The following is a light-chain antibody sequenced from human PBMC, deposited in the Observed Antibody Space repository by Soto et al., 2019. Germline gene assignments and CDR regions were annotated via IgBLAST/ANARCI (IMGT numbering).Light chain of an antibody. CDR3: QQYKNGWA. CDR2: SAS. J-gene: IGKJ1*01. V-gene: IGKV3-15*01. CDR1: QSVSSS. Sequence: EIVLTQSPGTLSLSPGERATLSCRASQSVSSSFLAWYQQKPGQAPRLLIYSASTRATGIPARFSGGGSGTEFTLTISSLQSEDFAVYYCQQYKNGWAFGQGTKVDI.